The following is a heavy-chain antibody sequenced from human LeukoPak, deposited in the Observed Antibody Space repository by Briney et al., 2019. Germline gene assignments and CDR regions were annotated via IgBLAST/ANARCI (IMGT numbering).Heavy chain of an antibody. CDR3: AKARYGSGSSYYPHLVA. D-gene: IGHD3-10*01. CDR1: GFTFSSYG. Sequence: GGSLRLSCAASGFTFSSYGMHWVRQAPGEGLEWVAVISYDGSNKYYADSVKGRFTISRDNSKNTLYLQMNSLRAEDTAVYYCAKARYGSGSSYYPHLVAWGQGTMVTVSS. V-gene: IGHV3-30*18. CDR2: ISYDGSNK. J-gene: IGHJ3*01.